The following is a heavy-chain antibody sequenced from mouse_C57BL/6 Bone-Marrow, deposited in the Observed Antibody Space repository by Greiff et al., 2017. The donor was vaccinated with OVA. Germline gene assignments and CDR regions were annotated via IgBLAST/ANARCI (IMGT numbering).Heavy chain of an antibody. CDR2: ISNLAYSI. Sequence: EVKLQESGGGLVQPGGSLKLSCAASGFTFSDYGMAWVRQAPRKGPEWVAFISNLAYSIYYADTVTGRFTISRENAKNTLYLEMSSLRSEDTAMYYCARLRGDGYYVRYFDVWGTGTTVTVSS. CDR1: GFTFSDYG. D-gene: IGHD2-3*01. CDR3: ARLRGDGYYVRYFDV. V-gene: IGHV5-15*01. J-gene: IGHJ1*03.